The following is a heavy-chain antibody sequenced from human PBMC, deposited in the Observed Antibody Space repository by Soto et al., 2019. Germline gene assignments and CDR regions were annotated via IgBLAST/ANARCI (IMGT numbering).Heavy chain of an antibody. D-gene: IGHD5-18*01. CDR1: GFTFSSYA. Sequence: GGSLRLSCAASGFTFSSYAMSWVRQAPGKGLEWVSAISGSGGSTYYADSVXXXXXXXXXXXXXXXXXXXXXXXXXXXXXXXXXXXXXXYSYGYYYYGMDVWGQGTTVTVSS. J-gene: IGHJ6*02. CDR3: XXXXXXYSYGYYYYGMDV. CDR2: ISGSGGST. V-gene: IGHV3-23*01.